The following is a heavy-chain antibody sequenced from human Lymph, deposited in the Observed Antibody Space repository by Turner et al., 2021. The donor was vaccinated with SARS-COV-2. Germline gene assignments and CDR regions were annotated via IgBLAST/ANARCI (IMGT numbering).Heavy chain of an antibody. D-gene: IGHD2-15*01. V-gene: IGHV3-30*18. CDR2: ISYEGSNK. J-gene: IGHJ4*02. CDR1: VFTFCGYG. Sequence: QVQLVESGGGLVQPGRSLRLPCAASVFTFCGYGMYWVRQAPGKGREWAAVISYEGSNKYYADAVKGRFTISRDNSKNTLYMQMNSLRAEDTAVYYCAKQGGGRYCSGGSCYRGYFDYWGQGTLVTVSS. CDR3: AKQGGGRYCSGGSCYRGYFDY.